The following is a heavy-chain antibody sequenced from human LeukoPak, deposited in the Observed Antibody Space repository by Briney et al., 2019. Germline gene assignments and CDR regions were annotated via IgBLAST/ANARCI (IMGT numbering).Heavy chain of an antibody. CDR1: GGSISSYY. V-gene: IGHV4-59*01. Sequence: SETLSLTCSVSGGSISSYYWSWIRQPPGKGLEWIGYIHYSGSTHYNPSLKSRVTISVDTSKNQVSLKLRSVTAADTAVYYCARTTEGYAGGPGYSYYYYMDVWGKGTTVTISS. J-gene: IGHJ6*03. CDR2: IHYSGST. CDR3: ARTTEGYAGGPGYSYYYYMDV. D-gene: IGHD5-12*01.